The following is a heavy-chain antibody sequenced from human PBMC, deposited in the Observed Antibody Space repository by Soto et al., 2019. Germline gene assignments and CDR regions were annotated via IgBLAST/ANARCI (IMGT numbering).Heavy chain of an antibody. Sequence: ASVKVSCKASGYTFTSYGISWVRQAPGQGLEWMGWISAYNGNTNYAQKLQGRVTMTTDTSTSTAYMELRSLRSDETAVYYCERVELLSSTTPYGMDLWGQGTTVTVSS. CDR2: ISAYNGNT. CDR3: ERVELLSSTTPYGMDL. D-gene: IGHD3-10*01. J-gene: IGHJ6*02. V-gene: IGHV1-18*01. CDR1: GYTFTSYG.